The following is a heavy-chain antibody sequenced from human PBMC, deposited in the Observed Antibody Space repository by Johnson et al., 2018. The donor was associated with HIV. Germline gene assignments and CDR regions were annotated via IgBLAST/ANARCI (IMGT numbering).Heavy chain of an antibody. CDR3: AKDVGNYWPDAFDI. CDR2: IKEDGSEE. D-gene: IGHD3-22*01. J-gene: IGHJ3*02. Sequence: VQLVESGGGLVQPGGSLRLSCAASRFTFSIYWMSWVRQAPGKGLEWVANIKEDGSEEYYVDSVEGRLTVSRDNAKNTLYLQMNSLRAEDTALYYCAKDVGNYWPDAFDIWGQGTMVTVSS. CDR1: RFTFSIYW. V-gene: IGHV3-7*01.